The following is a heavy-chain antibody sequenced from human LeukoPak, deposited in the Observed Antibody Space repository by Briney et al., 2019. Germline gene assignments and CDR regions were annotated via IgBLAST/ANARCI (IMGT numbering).Heavy chain of an antibody. J-gene: IGHJ4*02. CDR2: ISGTGGST. V-gene: IGHV3-23*01. Sequence: PGGSLRLSCAASGFTFSSYSMNWVRQAPGKGLEWVSTISGTGGSTFYADSVKGRFTISRDNSKNTVYMQMNSLRAEDTAVYYCAKDQGGSYTPFDYWGQGTLVTVSS. CDR3: AKDQGGSYTPFDY. CDR1: GFTFSSYS. D-gene: IGHD1-26*01.